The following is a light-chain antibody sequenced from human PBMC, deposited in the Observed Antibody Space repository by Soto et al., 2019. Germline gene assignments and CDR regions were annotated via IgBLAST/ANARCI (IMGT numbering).Light chain of an antibody. CDR1: QSVSSSY. Sequence: EIVLTQSPGTLSLSPGERATLSCRASQSVSSSYLAWYQQKPGQAPRLLIYGASSRATGIPDRFSGSGSGTDFTLTISRLEPEDFAVYYCQRYGSSPPWTFGQGAKVDIK. V-gene: IGKV3-20*01. J-gene: IGKJ1*01. CDR2: GAS. CDR3: QRYGSSPPWT.